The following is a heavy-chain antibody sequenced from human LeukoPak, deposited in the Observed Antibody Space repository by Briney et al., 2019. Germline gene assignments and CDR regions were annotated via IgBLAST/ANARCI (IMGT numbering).Heavy chain of an antibody. CDR2: IHHSGST. CDR1: GGSISSSDNY. D-gene: IGHD4-23*01. J-gene: IGHJ6*02. V-gene: IGHV4-39*07. Sequence: SETLSLTCTVSGGSISSSDNYWGWIRQPPGKGLEWIAGIHHSGSTNYNPSLKSRVTISVDTSKNQFSLKLSSETAADTAVYYCARVSRVTGPNYYYGMDVWGQGTTVTVSS. CDR3: ARVSRVTGPNYYYGMDV.